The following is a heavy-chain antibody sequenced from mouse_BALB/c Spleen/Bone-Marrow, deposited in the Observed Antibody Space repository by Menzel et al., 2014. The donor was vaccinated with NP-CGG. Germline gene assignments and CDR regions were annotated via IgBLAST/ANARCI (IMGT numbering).Heavy chain of an antibody. V-gene: IGHV14-1*02. Sequence: VQLQQSGAEIVRPGALVKLSCKASGFNIXDYYRQWVKQRPEQGLEWIGWIDPENGNTIYDPKFQGKASITADTSSNTAYLQLSSLTSEDTAVYYCARGDGYAMDYWGQGTSVTVSS. J-gene: IGHJ4*01. CDR3: ARGDGYAMDY. CDR2: IDPENGNT. CDR1: GFNIXDYY.